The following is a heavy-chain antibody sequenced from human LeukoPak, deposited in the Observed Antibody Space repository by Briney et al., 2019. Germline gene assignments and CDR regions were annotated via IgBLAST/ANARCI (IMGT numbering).Heavy chain of an antibody. CDR1: GGSISISSYY. CDR2: IYYSGST. J-gene: IGHJ4*02. CDR3: ARVNHYYDSSGYYSHFDY. Sequence: SETLSLTCTVSGGSISISSYYWGWIRQPPGKGLEWIGSIYYSGSTYYNPSLKSRVTISVDTSKNQFSLKLSSVTAADTAVYYCARVNHYYDSSGYYSHFDYWGQGTLVTVSS. V-gene: IGHV4-39*01. D-gene: IGHD3-22*01.